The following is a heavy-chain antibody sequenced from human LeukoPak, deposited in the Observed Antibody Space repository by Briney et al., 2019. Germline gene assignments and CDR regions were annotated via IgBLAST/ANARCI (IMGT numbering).Heavy chain of an antibody. CDR3: ARGHMVEATMDSFDI. CDR1: GFTFSTYN. V-gene: IGHV3-48*04. D-gene: IGHD2-21*02. J-gene: IGHJ3*02. Sequence: GGSLRLSCAASGFTFSTYNMNWVRQAPGKGLEWVSYISWSTTTIFYADSVKGRFTISRDNAKNSLYLQMNSLRAEDTAIYYCARGHMVEATMDSFDIWGQGTMVTVSS. CDR2: ISWSTTTI.